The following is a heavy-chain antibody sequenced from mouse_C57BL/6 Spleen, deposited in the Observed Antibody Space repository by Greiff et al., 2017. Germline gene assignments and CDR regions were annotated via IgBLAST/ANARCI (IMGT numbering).Heavy chain of an antibody. CDR2: IYPGSGSS. Sequence: QVQLQQPGAELVKPGASVQMSCKASGYTFTSYWITWVKQRPGQGLEWIGDIYPGSGSSNYNGKFKSKATLTVDTSSSTAYMQRSSLTSEDSAVSCGASPYDYPWVAYWGRGARGTVSA. V-gene: IGHV1-55*01. CDR3: ASPYDYPWVAY. CDR1: GYTFTSYW. D-gene: IGHD2-4*01. J-gene: IGHJ3*01.